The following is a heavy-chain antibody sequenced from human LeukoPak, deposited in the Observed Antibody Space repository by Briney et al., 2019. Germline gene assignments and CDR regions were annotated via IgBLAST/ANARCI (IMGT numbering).Heavy chain of an antibody. CDR1: GYTFTSYG. V-gene: IGHV1-18*01. CDR3: ARDRYHQAVYWYFDL. CDR2: ISAYNGNT. J-gene: IGHJ2*01. D-gene: IGHD2-2*01. Sequence: ASVKVSCKASGYTFTSYGISWVRQAPGQGLEWMGWISAYNGNTNYAQKLQGRVTMTTDTSTSTAYMELRSLRSDDTAVYYCARDRYHQAVYWYFDLWGRGTLVTVSS.